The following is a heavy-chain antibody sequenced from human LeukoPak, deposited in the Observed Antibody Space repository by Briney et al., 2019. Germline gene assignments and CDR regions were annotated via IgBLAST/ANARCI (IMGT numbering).Heavy chain of an antibody. V-gene: IGHV1-69*13. J-gene: IGHJ4*02. CDR3: ARRPRYCSSTSCYTFDY. Sequence: ASVKVSCKASEGTFSSYAISWVRQAPGQGLEWMGGIIPIFGTANYAQKFQGRVTITADESTSTAYMELSSLRSEDTAVYYCARRPRYCSSTSCYTFDYWGQGTLVTVSS. CDR2: IIPIFGTA. CDR1: EGTFSSYA. D-gene: IGHD2-2*02.